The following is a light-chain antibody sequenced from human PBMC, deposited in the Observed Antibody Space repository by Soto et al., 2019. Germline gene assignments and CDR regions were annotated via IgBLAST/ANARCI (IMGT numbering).Light chain of an antibody. Sequence: EIVMTQSLATLSVSPGERATLSCRASQSVSSNLAWYQQKPGQAPRLLIYGASTRDTGIPARFSGSGSGTEFNLIISSLQTEKLARYYCQVYNSWHPLLFGGGTNVKIK. J-gene: IGKJ4*01. CDR1: QSVSSN. CDR2: GAS. V-gene: IGKV3-15*01. CDR3: QVYNSWHPLL.